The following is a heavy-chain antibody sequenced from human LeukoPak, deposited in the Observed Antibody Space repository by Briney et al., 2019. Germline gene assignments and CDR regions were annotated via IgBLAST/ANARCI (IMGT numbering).Heavy chain of an antibody. CDR1: GASITSNW. J-gene: IGHJ3*02. V-gene: IGHV4-4*02. CDR2: IHHSASP. Sequence: SETLSLTCAVSGASITSNWWSWVRQSPGKGLEWIGEIHHSASPNYNPSLKSRVTMSLDTSKNQFSLNLSSVTAADTAVYYCARRVGKHAFDIWGQGTMVTVSS. D-gene: IGHD2-15*01. CDR3: ARRVGKHAFDI.